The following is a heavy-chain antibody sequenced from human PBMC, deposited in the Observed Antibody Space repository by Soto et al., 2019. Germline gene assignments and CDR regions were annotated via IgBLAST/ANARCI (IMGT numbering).Heavy chain of an antibody. CDR1: GFTFSSYA. CDR3: AIWQQLAQRGYYGMDV. V-gene: IGHV3-23*01. Sequence: GGSLRLSCAASGFTFSSYAMSWVRQAPGKGLEWVSAISGSGGSTYYADSVNGRFTISRDNSKNTLYLQMNSLRAEDTAVYYCAIWQQLAQRGYYGMDVWGQGTTVTVSS. J-gene: IGHJ6*02. CDR2: ISGSGGST. D-gene: IGHD6-13*01.